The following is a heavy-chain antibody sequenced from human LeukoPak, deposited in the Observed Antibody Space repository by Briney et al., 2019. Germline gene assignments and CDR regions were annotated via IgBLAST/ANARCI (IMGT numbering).Heavy chain of an antibody. J-gene: IGHJ4*02. CDR3: ARDMDTAMGGLDY. V-gene: IGHV1-69*06. Sequence: ASVKVSCKASGGTFSSYAISWVRQAPGQGLEWMGGIIPIFGTANHAQKFQGRVTITADKSTSTAYMELSSLRSEDTAVYYCARDMDTAMGGLDYWGQGTLVTVSS. CDR1: GGTFSSYA. CDR2: IIPIFGTA. D-gene: IGHD5-18*01.